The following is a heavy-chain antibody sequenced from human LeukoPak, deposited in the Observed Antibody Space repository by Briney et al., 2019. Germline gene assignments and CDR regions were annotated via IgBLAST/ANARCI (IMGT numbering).Heavy chain of an antibody. CDR1: GFTFSNFA. CDR3: ARDPNGDYIGAFEF. J-gene: IGHJ3*01. CDR2: ITAGGTT. D-gene: IGHD4-17*01. Sequence: PGGSRRLSWVASGFTFSNFAVMWVRQAPGQGLEWVSAITAGGTTRYAGAVKGRFTISRDNSKNTLYLQMNSLRVEDTAQYFCARDPNGDYIGAFEFWGQGTGVTVSS. V-gene: IGHV3-23*01.